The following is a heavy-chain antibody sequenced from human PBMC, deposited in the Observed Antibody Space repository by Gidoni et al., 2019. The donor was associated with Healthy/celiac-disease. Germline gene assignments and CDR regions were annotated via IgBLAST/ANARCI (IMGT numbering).Heavy chain of an antibody. CDR3: AREVGVGRRMDY. CDR2: INHSGST. V-gene: IGHV4-34*01. D-gene: IGHD1-26*01. Sequence: QVQLQQWGAGLFKPSETLSLTCAVYGGSFSGYYWSWIRQPPGKGLEWIGEINHSGSTNYNPYLKSRVTISVDTSKNQFSLKLGSVTAADTAVYYCAREVGVGRRMDYWGQGTLVTVSS. J-gene: IGHJ4*02. CDR1: GGSFSGYY.